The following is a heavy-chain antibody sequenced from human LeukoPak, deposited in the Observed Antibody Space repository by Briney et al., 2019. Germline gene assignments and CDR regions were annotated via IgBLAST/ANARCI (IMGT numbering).Heavy chain of an antibody. CDR3: AKGDYYDSSGYYSH. J-gene: IGHJ4*02. D-gene: IGHD3-22*01. V-gene: IGHV3-23*01. Sequence: GGSLRLSCAASGFTFSSYAMSWVRQAPGKGLEWVSAVSGSGGSTYYADSVKGRFTISRDNSKNTLYLQMNSLRAEDTAVYYCAKGDYYDSSGYYSHWGQGTLVTVSS. CDR1: GFTFSSYA. CDR2: VSGSGGST.